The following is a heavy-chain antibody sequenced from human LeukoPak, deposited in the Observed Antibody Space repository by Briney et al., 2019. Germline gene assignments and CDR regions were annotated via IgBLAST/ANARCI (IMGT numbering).Heavy chain of an antibody. CDR1: GGSISSYY. J-gene: IGHJ6*03. D-gene: IGHD2-15*01. V-gene: IGHV4-59*01. Sequence: SETLSLTCSVSGGSISSYYWSWIRQPPGKGLEWIGYIYYSGSTNYNPSLKSRVTISVDTSKNQFSLKLSSVTAADTAVYYCARSVEGYCSGGSCYSYYYYMDVWGKGTTVTVSS. CDR3: ARSVEGYCSGGSCYSYYYYMDV. CDR2: IYYSGST.